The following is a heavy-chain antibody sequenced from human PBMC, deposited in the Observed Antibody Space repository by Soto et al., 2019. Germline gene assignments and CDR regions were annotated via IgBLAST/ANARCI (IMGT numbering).Heavy chain of an antibody. CDR1: GYTFTTYG. CDR3: ARDKWQVLGGDY. Sequence: QVQLVQSGAEVKKLGASVKVSCRTSGYTFTTYGISWVRQAPGQGLEWLGWISPYDGHTNYAQKVQGRVTMTTDTSTNTAFMELRSLTSDDAAVYYCARDKWQVLGGDYWGQGTLVTVSS. J-gene: IGHJ4*02. D-gene: IGHD6-19*01. CDR2: ISPYDGHT. V-gene: IGHV1-18*01.